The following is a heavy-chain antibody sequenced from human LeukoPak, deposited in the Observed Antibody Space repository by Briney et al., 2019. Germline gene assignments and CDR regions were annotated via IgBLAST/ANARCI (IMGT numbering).Heavy chain of an antibody. CDR3: ARLLAGGTGGNRPFDY. Sequence: PGGSLRLSCAASGFTFSSYAMHWVRQAPGKGLEWVAFIRYDGSNKYYADSVKGRFTISRDNSKNTLYLQMNSLRAEDTAVYYCARLLAGGTGGNRPFDYWGQGTLVTVSS. CDR1: GFTFSSYA. CDR2: IRYDGSNK. V-gene: IGHV3-30*02. J-gene: IGHJ4*02. D-gene: IGHD4-23*01.